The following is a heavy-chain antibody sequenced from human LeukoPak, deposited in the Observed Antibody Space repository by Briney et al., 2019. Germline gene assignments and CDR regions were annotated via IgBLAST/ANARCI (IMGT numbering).Heavy chain of an antibody. CDR3: AKDHESDGYPCLDH. J-gene: IGHJ4*02. CDR2: ISASGP. CDR1: GFTFDDHG. Sequence: GGSLRLSCAASGFTFDDHGMTWVRQAPGKGLEWVSTISASGPYYADAVRGRFTISRDNSRNTLSLQMDSLRAEDTAVYYCAKDHESDGYPCLDHWGLGTLVTVSS. D-gene: IGHD3-22*01. V-gene: IGHV3-23*01.